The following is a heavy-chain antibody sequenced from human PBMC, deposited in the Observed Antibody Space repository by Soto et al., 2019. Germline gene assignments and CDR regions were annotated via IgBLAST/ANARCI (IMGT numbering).Heavy chain of an antibody. D-gene: IGHD4-17*01. V-gene: IGHV4-30-4*01. CDR2: IHYSGSG. CDR3: VREDDGGDRDYYGLDV. CDR1: GGSISSDHYH. Sequence: QVQLQESGPGLVRPSQTLSLTCTVSGGSISSDHYHWTWIRQTPGKGLEWIGYIHYSGSGYYNPSLQSRLTMSVATSKILFSLKLSSVTAADTAVYFCVREDDGGDRDYYGLDVWGQGTTVTVSS. J-gene: IGHJ6*02.